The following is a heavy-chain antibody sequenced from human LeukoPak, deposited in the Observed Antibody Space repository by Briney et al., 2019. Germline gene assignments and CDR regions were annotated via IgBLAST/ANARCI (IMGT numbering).Heavy chain of an antibody. CDR3: ARSRDCSGYYLLGY. D-gene: IGHD3-22*01. V-gene: IGHV4-30-4*01. Sequence: PSETLSLTCTVSGGSISSGDYHWSWIRQPPGKGLEWIGFIYYSGSTYYNPSLKSRVTISVDTSKNQFSLKLSSVTAADTAVYYCARSRDCSGYYLLGYWGQGTLVTVSS. J-gene: IGHJ4*02. CDR1: GGSISSGDYH. CDR2: IYYSGST.